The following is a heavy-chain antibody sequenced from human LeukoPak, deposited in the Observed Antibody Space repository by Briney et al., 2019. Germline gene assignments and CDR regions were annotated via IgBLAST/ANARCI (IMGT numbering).Heavy chain of an antibody. Sequence: ASVKVSCKASGYTFTGYYMHWVRQAPGQGLEWMGWINPNSGGTNYAQKFQGWVTMTRDTSISTAYMELSRLRSDDTAVYYCARGLGVRGVIYYYYGMDVWGQGTTVTVSS. CDR3: ARGLGVRGVIYYYYGMDV. V-gene: IGHV1-2*04. CDR2: INPNSGGT. J-gene: IGHJ6*02. D-gene: IGHD3-10*01. CDR1: GYTFTGYY.